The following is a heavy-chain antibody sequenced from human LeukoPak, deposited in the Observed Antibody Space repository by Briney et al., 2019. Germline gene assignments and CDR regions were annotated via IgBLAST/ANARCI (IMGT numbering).Heavy chain of an antibody. D-gene: IGHD1-1*01. Sequence: PGGSLRLSCAVSGLTFSRYWMSWVRQAPGKGLDWVAVISFDGNIKYYADSVKGRFTISRDTSKNTLYLQMNSLRAEDTAVYYCANARGKGGTYYFDYWGQGTLVTVSS. J-gene: IGHJ4*02. CDR3: ANARGKGGTYYFDY. V-gene: IGHV3-30*18. CDR2: ISFDGNIK. CDR1: GLTFSRYW.